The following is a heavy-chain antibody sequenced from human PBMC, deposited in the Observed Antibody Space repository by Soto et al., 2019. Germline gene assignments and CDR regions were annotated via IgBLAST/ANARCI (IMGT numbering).Heavy chain of an antibody. Sequence: QVQLVESGGGVVQPGRSLRLSCAASGFTFSSYGMHWVRQAPGKGLEWVAVISYDGSNKYYADSVKGRFTISRDNSKNTLYLQMNSLRAEDTAVYYCARSPSQYSSGWYVSYYFDYWGQGTLVTVSS. V-gene: IGHV3-30*03. CDR2: ISYDGSNK. CDR3: ARSPSQYSSGWYVSYYFDY. J-gene: IGHJ4*02. CDR1: GFTFSSYG. D-gene: IGHD6-19*01.